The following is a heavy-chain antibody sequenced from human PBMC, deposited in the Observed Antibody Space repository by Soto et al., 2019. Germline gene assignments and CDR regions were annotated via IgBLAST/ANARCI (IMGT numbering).Heavy chain of an antibody. J-gene: IGHJ5*02. CDR2: IYPSDSDT. Sequence: PGESLKICCKGSGYSFSTSWIGWVRQMSGKGLEWMGTIYPSDSDTRYSPSFQGQVIISADKSTSTAYLQWRSLKASDTAMYYCATRAEYYDFWSGYYGAWGQGTLVTVSS. CDR1: GYSFSTSW. CDR3: ATRAEYYDFWSGYYGA. V-gene: IGHV5-51*01. D-gene: IGHD3-3*01.